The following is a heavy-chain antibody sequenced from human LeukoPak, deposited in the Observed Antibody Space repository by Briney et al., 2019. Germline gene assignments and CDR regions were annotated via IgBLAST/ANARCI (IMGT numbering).Heavy chain of an antibody. CDR3: AGGDYVFDY. V-gene: IGHV3-74*01. Sequence: GGSLRLSCAASGFTFTAYYMHWVRQAPGKGLMWVSRISLDGSDTFYVDSVKGRFTVSRDNAKNTLYLQMNSLRAEDTAVYYCAGGDYVFDYWGQGTLVTVSS. CDR1: GFTFTAYY. J-gene: IGHJ4*02. D-gene: IGHD4-17*01. CDR2: ISLDGSDT.